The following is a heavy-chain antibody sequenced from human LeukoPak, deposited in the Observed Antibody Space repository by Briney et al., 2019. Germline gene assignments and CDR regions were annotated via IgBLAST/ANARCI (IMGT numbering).Heavy chain of an antibody. J-gene: IGHJ4*02. Sequence: ASVKVSCKASGYTFTSYYMHWVRQAPGQGLEWMGWINPKSGGTNYAQKFEGRVTMTRDTSISTAYMELSRLRSDDTAVYYCASGTELLWFGESLDYWGQGTLVTVSS. CDR1: GYTFTSYY. D-gene: IGHD3-10*01. CDR3: ASGTELLWFGESLDY. V-gene: IGHV1-2*02. CDR2: INPKSGGT.